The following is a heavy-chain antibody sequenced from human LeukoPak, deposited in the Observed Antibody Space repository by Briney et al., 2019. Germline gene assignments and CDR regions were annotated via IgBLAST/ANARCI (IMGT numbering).Heavy chain of an antibody. D-gene: IGHD3-10*01. J-gene: IGHJ4*02. Sequence: GRSLRLSCSASGFTFFTYSMHWVRQAPGRGLEWVALISYDGTNAFYADSVKGRFTISRDDSQNTLYLQLNSLRAEDTAVYYCARPYGSATYAFDSWGQGTLVTVSS. CDR1: GFTFFTYS. CDR3: ARPYGSATYAFDS. CDR2: ISYDGTNA. V-gene: IGHV3-30-3*01.